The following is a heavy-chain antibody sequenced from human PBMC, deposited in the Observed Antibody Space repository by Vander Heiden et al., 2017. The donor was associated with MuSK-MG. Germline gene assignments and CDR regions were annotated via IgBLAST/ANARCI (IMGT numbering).Heavy chain of an antibody. CDR3: ARHTANGLWRYYYYGMDV. Sequence: EVQLVQSGAEVKKPGESLKISCKGSGYSFTSYWLGWVRMMRGKGLELMVINYLGDSDTYYSSSFQGQVTISADKSISADHRQSSRLKASDAAMYCCARHTANGLWRYYYYGMDVWGQGTTVTVSS. CDR2: NYLGDSDT. CDR1: GYSFTSYW. V-gene: IGHV5-51*01. J-gene: IGHJ6*02. D-gene: IGHD3-16*01.